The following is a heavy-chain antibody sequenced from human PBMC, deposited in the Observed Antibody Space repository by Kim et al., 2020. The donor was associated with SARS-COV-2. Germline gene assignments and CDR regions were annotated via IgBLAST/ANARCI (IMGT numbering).Heavy chain of an antibody. Sequence: YTRKVQGRVTMTTDTSTNTAYMELWSLRSDDTAMYYCARGAYGDVSFDYWGQGTLVTVSS. CDR3: ARGAYGDVSFDY. J-gene: IGHJ4*02. V-gene: IGHV1-18*01. D-gene: IGHD4-17*01.